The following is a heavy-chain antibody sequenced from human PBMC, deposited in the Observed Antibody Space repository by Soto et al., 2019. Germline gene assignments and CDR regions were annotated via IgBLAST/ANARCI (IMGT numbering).Heavy chain of an antibody. J-gene: IGHJ4*02. CDR3: ARGRGMTTVTHFDY. V-gene: IGHV4-34*01. CDR1: GGSFSGYY. CDR2: INHSGST. D-gene: IGHD4-4*01. Sequence: QVQLQQWGAGLLKPSETLSLTCAVYGGSFSGYYWSWIRQPPGKGLEWIGEINHSGSTNYNPSLKSRVTISVDTSKNQFSLELSSVTAADTAVYYCARGRGMTTVTHFDYWGQGTLVTVSS.